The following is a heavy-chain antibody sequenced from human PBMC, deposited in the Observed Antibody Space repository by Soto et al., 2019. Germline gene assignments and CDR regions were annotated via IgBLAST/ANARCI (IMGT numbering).Heavy chain of an antibody. D-gene: IGHD7-27*01. Sequence: QVHLVQSATEVKRPGASVKVSCQTSGFTFTSHAIQWVRQAPGQRPEWLGWINAGNGNTKYSRRFQGRITITRDTAAGTAYMELDSLTSDDTALFYCARAPINPKWGVTMFDYWGQGTLVTLSS. CDR1: GFTFTSHA. CDR3: ARAPINPKWGVTMFDY. CDR2: INAGNGNT. V-gene: IGHV1-3*01. J-gene: IGHJ4*02.